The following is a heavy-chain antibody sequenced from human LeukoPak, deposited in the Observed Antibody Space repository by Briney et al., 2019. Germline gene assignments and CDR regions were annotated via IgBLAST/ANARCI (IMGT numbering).Heavy chain of an antibody. Sequence: ASVKVSCKASGYTFTGYYMHWVRQAPGQGLEWMGWINPNSGGTNYAQKFQGRVTMTRDTSISTAYMELSRLRSDDTAVYYCVRNYYDFWSGRPPFDPWGQGTLVTVSS. J-gene: IGHJ5*02. D-gene: IGHD3-3*01. V-gene: IGHV1-2*02. CDR2: INPNSGGT. CDR1: GYTFTGYY. CDR3: VRNYYDFWSGRPPFDP.